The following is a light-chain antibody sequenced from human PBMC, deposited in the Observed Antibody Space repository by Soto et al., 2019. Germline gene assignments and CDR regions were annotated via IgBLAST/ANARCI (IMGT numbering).Light chain of an antibody. V-gene: IGKV3-20*01. Sequence: EIVLTQCPGTLSWSPGKRASIDFRASQSISSSYLAWYQQRPGQAPRLLIYGASSRATGIPDRFSGSGSGTEFTLTISRLEPEDFAVYYCQQYGSSSWKCGKGHKVDI. CDR3: QQYGSSSWK. CDR2: GAS. CDR1: QSISSSY. J-gene: IGKJ1*01.